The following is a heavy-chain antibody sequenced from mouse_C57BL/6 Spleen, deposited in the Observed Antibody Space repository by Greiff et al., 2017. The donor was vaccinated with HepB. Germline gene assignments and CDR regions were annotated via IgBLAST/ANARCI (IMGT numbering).Heavy chain of an antibody. Sequence: QVHVKQPGAELVMPGASVKLSCKASGYTFTSYWMHWVKQRPGQGLEWIGEIDPSDSYTNYNQKFKGKSTLTVDKSSSTAYMQLSSLTSEDSAVYYCAIYYDYDAGFAYWGQGTLVTVSA. V-gene: IGHV1-69*01. CDR2: IDPSDSYT. CDR3: AIYYDYDAGFAY. J-gene: IGHJ3*01. CDR1: GYTFTSYW. D-gene: IGHD2-4*01.